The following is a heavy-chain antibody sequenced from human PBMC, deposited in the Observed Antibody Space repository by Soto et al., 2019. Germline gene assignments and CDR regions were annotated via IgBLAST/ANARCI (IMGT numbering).Heavy chain of an antibody. Sequence: VTVSCKASGGTFSSYAISWVRQAPGQGLEWMGGIIPIFGTANYAQKFQGRVTITADESTSTAYMELSSLRSEDTAVYYCARGRLVGLTDYYYYYGMDVWGQGTTVTVSS. CDR2: IIPIFGTA. V-gene: IGHV1-69*13. J-gene: IGHJ6*02. D-gene: IGHD3-22*01. CDR3: ARGRLVGLTDYYYYYGMDV. CDR1: GGTFSSYA.